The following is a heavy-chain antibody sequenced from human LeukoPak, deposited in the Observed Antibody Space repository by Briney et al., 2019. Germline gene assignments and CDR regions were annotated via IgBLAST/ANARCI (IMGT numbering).Heavy chain of an antibody. V-gene: IGHV1-2*06. CDR2: INPNSGGT. CDR1: GYTFTGYY. J-gene: IGHJ3*02. D-gene: IGHD1-7*01. Sequence: PVASVKVSCKASGYTFTGYYMHWVRQAPGQGLEWMGRINPNSGGTNYAQKFQGRVTMTRDTSISTAYMELSGLRSDDTAVYYCAREGSTYNWNYVPAFDIWGQGTMVTVSS. CDR3: AREGSTYNWNYVPAFDI.